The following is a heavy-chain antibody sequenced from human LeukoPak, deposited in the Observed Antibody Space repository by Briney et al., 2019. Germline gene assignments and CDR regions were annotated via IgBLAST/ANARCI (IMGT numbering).Heavy chain of an antibody. Sequence: PGGSLRLSCAASGFTFSSYSMNWVRQAPGKGLEWVSSISSSSSYIYYADSVKGRFTISRDNAKNSLYLQMNSLRAEDTAVYYCARGSSGRYSPLDYWDEGTLVTVSS. CDR2: ISSSSSYI. CDR3: ARGSSGRYSPLDY. D-gene: IGHD6-19*01. V-gene: IGHV3-21*01. CDR1: GFTFSSYS. J-gene: IGHJ4*02.